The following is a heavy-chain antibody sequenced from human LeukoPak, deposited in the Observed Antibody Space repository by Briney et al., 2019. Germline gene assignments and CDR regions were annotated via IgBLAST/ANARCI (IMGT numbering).Heavy chain of an antibody. CDR2: ISSSGSTI. V-gene: IGHV3-11*01. Sequence: PGGSLRLSCAASGFTFIDYYMSWIRQAPGKGLEGVSDISSSGSTIYYADSVKGRFTISRDNAKNSPYLQMNSLRAEDTAVYYCTREWAVEFILSGYYTLEYWGQGTQVTVSS. D-gene: IGHD3-3*01. CDR3: TREWAVEFILSGYYTLEY. CDR1: GFTFIDYY. J-gene: IGHJ4*02.